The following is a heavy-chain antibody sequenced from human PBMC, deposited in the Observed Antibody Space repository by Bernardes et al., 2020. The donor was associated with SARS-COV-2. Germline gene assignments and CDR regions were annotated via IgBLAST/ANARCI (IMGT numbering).Heavy chain of an antibody. V-gene: IGHV1-18*01. CDR3: ARDHCSSTSCYHAGGYNWFDP. Sequence: SVKVSCQASGYTFTSYGISWVRQAPGQGLEWMGWISAYNGNTNYAQKLQGRVTMTTDTSTSTAYMELRSLRSDDTAVYYCARDHCSSTSCYHAGGYNWFDPWGQGTLVTVSS. CDR2: ISAYNGNT. J-gene: IGHJ5*02. CDR1: GYTFTSYG. D-gene: IGHD2-2*01.